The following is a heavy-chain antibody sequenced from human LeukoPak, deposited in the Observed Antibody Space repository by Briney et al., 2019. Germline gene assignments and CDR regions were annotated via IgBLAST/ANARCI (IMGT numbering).Heavy chain of an antibody. CDR3: ARGRRVAVAGTSRSGNYYYYMDV. Sequence: ASVKVSCKASGYTFTSYDINWVRQATGQGLEWMGWMNPNSGSTGYAQKFQGRVTMTRNTSISTAYMELSSLRSEDTAVYYCARGRRVAVAGTSRSGNYYYYMDVWGKGTTVTISS. CDR2: MNPNSGST. V-gene: IGHV1-8*01. CDR1: GYTFTSYD. D-gene: IGHD6-19*01. J-gene: IGHJ6*03.